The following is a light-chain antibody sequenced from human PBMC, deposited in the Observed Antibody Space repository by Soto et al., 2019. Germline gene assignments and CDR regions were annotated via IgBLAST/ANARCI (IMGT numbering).Light chain of an antibody. J-gene: IGLJ1*01. CDR3: SSVAGGQFV. V-gene: IGLV2-8*01. Sequence: QSALTQPPFASGSPGQSVTISCTGTSSDVGYYNYVSWYQQHPGRAPKLMIYEVSERPSGVPARFSGSKSGNTAYLTVSGLQADDEADYYCSSVAGGQFVFGTGTKLTVL. CDR2: EVS. CDR1: SSDVGYYNY.